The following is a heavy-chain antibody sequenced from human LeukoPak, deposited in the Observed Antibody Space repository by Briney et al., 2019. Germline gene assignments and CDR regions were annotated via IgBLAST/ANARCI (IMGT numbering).Heavy chain of an antibody. D-gene: IGHD3-16*01. CDR2: IWHDGSHK. V-gene: IGHV3-33*01. CDR3: ARDFWGAFDI. Sequence: PGRSLRLSCEASGYAFNTYAMHWVRQAPGKGLEWVTLIWHDGSHKFYIDSVRGRFTISRDNSKNTVYLQMNGLRAEDTAVYYCARDFWGAFDIWGQGTMVTVSS. J-gene: IGHJ3*02. CDR1: GYAFNTYA.